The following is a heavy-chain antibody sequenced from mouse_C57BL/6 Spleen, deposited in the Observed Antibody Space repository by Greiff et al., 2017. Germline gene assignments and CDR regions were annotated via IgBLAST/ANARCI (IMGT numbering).Heavy chain of an antibody. CDR2: IDPEDGDT. D-gene: IGHD2-5*01. V-gene: IGHV14-1*01. Sequence: VQLQQSGAELVRPGASVKLSCTASGFNIKDYYMHWVKQRPEQGLEWIGRIDPEDGDTEYAPKFQGKATMTAATSSNTAYLQLSSLTSEDTAVYYCTYSNFSYWYFDVWGTGTTVTVSS. CDR3: TYSNFSYWYFDV. J-gene: IGHJ1*03. CDR1: GFNIKDYY.